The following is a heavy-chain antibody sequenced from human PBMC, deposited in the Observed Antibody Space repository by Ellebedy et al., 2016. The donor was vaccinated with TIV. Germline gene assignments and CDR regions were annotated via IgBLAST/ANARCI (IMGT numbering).Heavy chain of an antibody. CDR1: GYSFTSYW. CDR2: IYPGDSDT. V-gene: IGHV5-51*01. D-gene: IGHD2-21*01. Sequence: ASVKVSCKASGYSFTSYWIGWVRQMPGKGLEWMGIIYPGDSDTRYSPSFQGQVTISADKSISTAYLQWSSLKASDTAVYYCARQGTLPLDYWGQGTLVTVSS. CDR3: ARQGTLPLDY. J-gene: IGHJ4*02.